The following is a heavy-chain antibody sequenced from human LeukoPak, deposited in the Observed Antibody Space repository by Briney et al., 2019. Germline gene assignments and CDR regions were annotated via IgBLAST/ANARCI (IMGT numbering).Heavy chain of an antibody. D-gene: IGHD3-22*01. CDR3: AKDGDSWLLLLDYYGMDV. CDR2: ISGSGGST. CDR1: GFTFSSYA. Sequence: GGSLRLSCAASGFTFSSYAMSWVRQAPGKGLEWVSAISGSGGSTYYADSVKGRFTISRDSSKNTLYLQTNSLRAEDTAVYYCAKDGDSWLLLLDYYGMDVWGQGTTVTVSS. J-gene: IGHJ6*02. V-gene: IGHV3-23*01.